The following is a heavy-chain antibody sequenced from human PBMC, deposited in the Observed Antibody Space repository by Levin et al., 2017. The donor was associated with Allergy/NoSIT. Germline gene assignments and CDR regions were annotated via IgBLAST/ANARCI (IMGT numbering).Heavy chain of an antibody. CDR1: GFTFSNYN. J-gene: IGHJ4*02. Sequence: GESLKISCAASGFTFSNYNMNWVRQAPGKGLEWLSYISSNIRTIYYASSLKGRFTVSRDNAKNSLYLQMNSLRDDDTAVYYCVREGGWWPPYYFDYWGQGAPVTVSS. CDR2: ISSNIRTI. CDR3: VREGGWWPPYYFDY. V-gene: IGHV3-48*02. D-gene: IGHD2-15*01.